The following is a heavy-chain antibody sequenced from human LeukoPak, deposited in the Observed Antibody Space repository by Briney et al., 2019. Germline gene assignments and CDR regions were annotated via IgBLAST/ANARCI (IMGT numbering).Heavy chain of an antibody. V-gene: IGHV3-23*01. CDR1: GFTFSSYA. Sequence: GGSLRLSCAASGFTFSSYAMSWARQAQGKGLGWVPAISGSGGNTYYADSVKGRFTISRDNSKNTLYLQMNSLRAEDTAVYYCAKSLKGSGWLHYYYYYGMDVWGQGTTVTVSS. CDR2: ISGSGGNT. CDR3: AKSLKGSGWLHYYYYYGMDV. D-gene: IGHD6-19*01. J-gene: IGHJ6*02.